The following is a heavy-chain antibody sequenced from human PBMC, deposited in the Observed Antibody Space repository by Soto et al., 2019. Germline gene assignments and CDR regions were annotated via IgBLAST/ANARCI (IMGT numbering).Heavy chain of an antibody. J-gene: IGHJ6*02. CDR2: MDDSGST. D-gene: IGHD3-3*01. Sequence: SETLSLTCTVSGDSISSCDYYWSWIRHPPGKGLEWIGYMDDSGSTYYNPSLKSRLTISIDTSKHQFSLKLSSVTAADTAVYFCARRSGYYGPYGMDVWGQGTTVTVSS. CDR3: ARRSGYYGPYGMDV. V-gene: IGHV4-30-4*01. CDR1: GDSISSCDYY.